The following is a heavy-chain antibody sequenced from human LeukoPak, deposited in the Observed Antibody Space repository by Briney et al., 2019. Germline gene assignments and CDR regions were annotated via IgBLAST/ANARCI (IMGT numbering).Heavy chain of an antibody. CDR1: SGSISSYF. J-gene: IGHJ5*02. Sequence: SETLSLTCTVSSGSISSYFWSWIRQPAGKGLEWIGRIYTSGSTNYNPSLKSRVTMSVDTSKNQFSLKLSSVTAAGTAVYYCARGGYYNSGSYNWFHPWGQGTLVTVSS. D-gene: IGHD3-10*01. V-gene: IGHV4-4*07. CDR2: IYTSGST. CDR3: ARGGYYNSGSYNWFHP.